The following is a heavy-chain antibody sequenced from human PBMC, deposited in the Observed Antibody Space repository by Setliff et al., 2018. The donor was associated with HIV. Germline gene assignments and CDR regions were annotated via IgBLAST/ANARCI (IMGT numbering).Heavy chain of an antibody. V-gene: IGHV4-61*02. CDR1: GGPISSGSYY. CDR2: IYTSGST. D-gene: IGHD4-17*01. J-gene: IGHJ3*01. CDR3: ARVQMAYAAFDV. Sequence: SETLSLTCTVSGGPISSGSYYWSWIRQPAGKGLEWIGRIYTSGSTNYNPSLKSRVTISVDTSKNQFSLRLNSVTAADTAVYYCARVQMAYAAFDVWGQGTMVTVSS.